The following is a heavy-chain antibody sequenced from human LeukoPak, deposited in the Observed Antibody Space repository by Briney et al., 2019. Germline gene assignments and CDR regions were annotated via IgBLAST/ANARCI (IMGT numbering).Heavy chain of an antibody. Sequence: GGSLRLSCAASGFTFSSYGMHWVRQAPGKGLEWVAVISYDGSNKYYADSVKGRFTISRDNSKNTLYLQMNSLRAEDTAVYYCARGSIFGVVILSPWYFDLWGRGTLVTVSS. CDR2: ISYDGSNK. CDR1: GFTFSSYG. J-gene: IGHJ2*01. D-gene: IGHD3-3*02. CDR3: ARGSIFGVVILSPWYFDL. V-gene: IGHV3-33*08.